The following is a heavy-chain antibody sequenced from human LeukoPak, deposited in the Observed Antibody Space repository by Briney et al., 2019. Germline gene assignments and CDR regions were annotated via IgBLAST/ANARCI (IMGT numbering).Heavy chain of an antibody. J-gene: IGHJ4*02. D-gene: IGHD1-1*01. CDR1: GGSISSYY. V-gene: IGHV4-4*07. Sequence: SETLSLTCTVSGGSISSYYWSWIRQPAGKGREWIGRIYTSGSTNYNPSLKSRVTMSVDTSKNQFSLKLSSVTAADTAVYYCARVTGTTPRYYFDYWGQGTLVTVSS. CDR2: IYTSGST. CDR3: ARVTGTTPRYYFDY.